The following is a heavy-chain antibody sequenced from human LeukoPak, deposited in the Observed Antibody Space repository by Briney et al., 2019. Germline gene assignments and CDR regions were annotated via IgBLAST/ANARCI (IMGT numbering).Heavy chain of an antibody. Sequence: GRSLRLSCAASGFTFSSYAMHWVRQAPGKGLEWVAVISYDGSNKYYADSVKGRFTISRDNSKNTPYLQMKSLRAEETPVYYCARDKGFRFDPWGQGTLVTVSS. V-gene: IGHV3-30*04. CDR2: ISYDGSNK. D-gene: IGHD2-21*01. CDR3: ARDKGFRFDP. J-gene: IGHJ5*02. CDR1: GFTFSSYA.